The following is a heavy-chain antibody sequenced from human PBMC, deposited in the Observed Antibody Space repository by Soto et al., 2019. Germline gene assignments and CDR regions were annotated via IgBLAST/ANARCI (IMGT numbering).Heavy chain of an antibody. CDR3: AGWGGHDYNY. CDR1: GFTFSTYW. CDR2: INPDGSVG. J-gene: IGHJ4*02. V-gene: IGHV3-7*03. Sequence: EVQLLGSGGGLVQPGGSLRLSCVASGFTFSTYWMNWVRQAPGMGLEWVANINPDGSVGTYVDSVKGRFTTSRDNARNSLYLQMNSLGADDTAVYFCAGWGGHDYNYWGQGILVTVSS. D-gene: IGHD3-16*01.